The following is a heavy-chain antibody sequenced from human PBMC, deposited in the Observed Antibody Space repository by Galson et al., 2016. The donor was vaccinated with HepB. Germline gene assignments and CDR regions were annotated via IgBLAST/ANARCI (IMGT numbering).Heavy chain of an antibody. CDR1: GYSISSGYY. D-gene: IGHD4-17*01. Sequence: ETLSLTCAVSGYSISSGYYWGWVRQSPGKGLEWIASFYRSETTYYAPSLKSRVTISVDTSKNQFSLKLSSVTAADTAVYYCARAGTTVTTHYYYLDSWGQGTLVTVSP. J-gene: IGHJ4*02. V-gene: IGHV4-38-2*01. CDR3: ARAGTTVTTHYYYLDS. CDR2: FYRSETT.